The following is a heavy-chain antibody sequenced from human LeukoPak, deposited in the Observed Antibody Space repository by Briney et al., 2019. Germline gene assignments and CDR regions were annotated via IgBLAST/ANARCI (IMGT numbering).Heavy chain of an antibody. D-gene: IGHD2-15*01. V-gene: IGHV1-18*01. Sequence: ASVNVSCKASGYTFTIYGISWVRQAPGQGLEWMGWISAYNGNTNYAQKLQGRVTMTTDTSTSTAYMELRSLRSDDTAVYYCARDPSGYCSGGSCYPGRLDGVDYWGQGTLVTVSS. CDR3: ARDPSGYCSGGSCYPGRLDGVDY. J-gene: IGHJ4*02. CDR1: GYTFTIYG. CDR2: ISAYNGNT.